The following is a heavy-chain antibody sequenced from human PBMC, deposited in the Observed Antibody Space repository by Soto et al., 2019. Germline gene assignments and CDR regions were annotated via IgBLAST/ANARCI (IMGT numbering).Heavy chain of an antibody. V-gene: IGHV4-4*07. D-gene: IGHD3-10*01. Sequence: SETLSLTCSVSGGSINSYWWSWIRQPAGKGLEWIGRVYSSGTTDYNPSLNSRATLSVETSKNQFSLELSSVTAADTAVYYCAGDIGSYAYGEGFCGQGIQVTVSS. CDR3: AGDIGSYAYGEGF. CDR2: VYSSGTT. CDR1: GGSINSYW. J-gene: IGHJ4*02.